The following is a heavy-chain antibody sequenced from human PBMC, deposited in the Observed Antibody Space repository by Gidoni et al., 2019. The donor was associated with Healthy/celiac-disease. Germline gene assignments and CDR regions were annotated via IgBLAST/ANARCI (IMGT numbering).Heavy chain of an antibody. J-gene: IGHJ4*02. CDR3: AREGKLGYCSGGSCYHRVTAFNY. CDR1: GDSVSSNSAT. D-gene: IGHD2-15*01. CDR2: TYYRSKWYN. V-gene: IGHV6-1*01. Sequence: QVQLQQSGPGLVKPSQTLSLTCAISGDSVSSNSATWNWIRHAPSSGLEWLGRTYYRSKWYNDYAVSVKSRITINPDTSKNQFSLQLNSVTPEDTAVYYCAREGKLGYCSGGSCYHRVTAFNYWGQGTLVTVSS.